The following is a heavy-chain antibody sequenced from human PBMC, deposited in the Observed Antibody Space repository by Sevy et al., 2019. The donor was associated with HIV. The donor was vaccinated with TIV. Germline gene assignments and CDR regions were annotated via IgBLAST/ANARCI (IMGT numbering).Heavy chain of an antibody. CDR1: GFTFNSYS. D-gene: IGHD3-9*01. V-gene: IGHV3-30*04. CDR2: ISYHGRDK. CDR3: AKDFTGYNGMDV. Sequence: GGSLRLSCAASGFTFNSYSMHWIRQAPGKGLEWVAVISYHGRDKFYADSVKGRSTISRDNSKNILYLQMVSLRAEDTAVYYCAKDFTGYNGMDVWGQGTMVTVSS. J-gene: IGHJ6*02.